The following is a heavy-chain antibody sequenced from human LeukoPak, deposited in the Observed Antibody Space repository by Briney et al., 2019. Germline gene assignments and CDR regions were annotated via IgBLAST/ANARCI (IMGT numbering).Heavy chain of an antibody. Sequence: GGSLRLSCAASGFTFNNYAMSWVRQAPGKGLEWVSDISGSGGGTYYADSVTGRFTISRDNSKNTLYLQMNSLRAEDTAVYYCARGPALIYGFGEFSHYYYYGMDVWGQGTTVTVSS. CDR1: GFTFNNYA. CDR3: ARGPALIYGFGEFSHYYYYGMDV. CDR2: ISGSGGGT. V-gene: IGHV3-23*01. D-gene: IGHD3-10*01. J-gene: IGHJ6*02.